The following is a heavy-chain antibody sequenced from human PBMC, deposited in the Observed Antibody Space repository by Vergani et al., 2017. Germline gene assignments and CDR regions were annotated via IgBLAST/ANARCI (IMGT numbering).Heavy chain of an antibody. CDR2: IIPILGIP. CDR3: ARDRGTRTYGLDV. Sequence: QVQLVQSGAEVKKPGSSVKVSCKASGGTFSSYTVTWVQQAPGQGLEWMGRIIPILGIPNYAQKLQGRVTITADKSTNTAYMELSSLRSEDTAVYYCARDRGTRTYGLDVWGQGTTVTVSS. V-gene: IGHV1-69*08. D-gene: IGHD3-16*01. J-gene: IGHJ6*02. CDR1: GGTFSSYT.